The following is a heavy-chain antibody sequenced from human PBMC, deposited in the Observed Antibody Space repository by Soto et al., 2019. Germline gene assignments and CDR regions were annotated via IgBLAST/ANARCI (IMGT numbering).Heavy chain of an antibody. J-gene: IGHJ4*02. D-gene: IGHD6-13*01. CDR3: AVGYSXXXGYYFDY. CDR1: GFTFSSYA. CDR2: ISGSGGST. V-gene: IGHV3-23*01. Sequence: GGSLRLSCAASGFTFSSYALSWVRQAPGKGLEWVSAISGSGGSTYYADSVKGRFTISRDNSKNTLYLQMNSLRADDTALYYCAVGYSXXXGYYFDYWGQGTLVTVSS.